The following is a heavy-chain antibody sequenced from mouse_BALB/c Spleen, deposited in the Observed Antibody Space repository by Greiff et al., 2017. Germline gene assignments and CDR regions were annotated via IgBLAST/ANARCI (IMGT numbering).Heavy chain of an antibody. D-gene: IGHD1-1*02. CDR3: ARGYGVV. CDR2: ISSGSSTI. Sequence: EVQRVESGGGLVQPGGSRKLSCAASGFTFSSFGMHWVRQAPEKGLEWVAYISSGSSTIYYADTVKGRFTISRDNPKNTLFLQMTSLRSEDTAMYNCARGYGVVWGAGTTVTVSS. J-gene: IGHJ1*01. V-gene: IGHV5-17*02. CDR1: GFTFSSFG.